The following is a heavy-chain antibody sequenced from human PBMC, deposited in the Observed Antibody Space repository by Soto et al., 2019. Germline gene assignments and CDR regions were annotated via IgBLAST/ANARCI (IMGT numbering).Heavy chain of an antibody. CDR2: ISYNGRNK. CDR3: ARQAKIGDRSQFYFDS. D-gene: IGHD3-16*01. CDR1: GFTFSFYA. V-gene: IGHV3-30*14. Sequence: QVQLVESGGDVVQPGRSLRLSCAASGFTFSFYAMHWVRQAPGKGLEWVAVISYNGRNKHYVDSVKGRFTISRDNSQDNLYLQMDSLRPDDTAVYYCARQAKIGDRSQFYFDSWGQGTLGTVSS. J-gene: IGHJ4*02.